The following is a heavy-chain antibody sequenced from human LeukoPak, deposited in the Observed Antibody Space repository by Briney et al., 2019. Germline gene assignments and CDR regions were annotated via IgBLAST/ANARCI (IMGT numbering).Heavy chain of an antibody. CDR1: GFTFSSYG. V-gene: IGHV3-30*02. J-gene: IGHJ4*02. CDR3: ARRSTMVRGVDY. D-gene: IGHD3-10*01. CDR2: IRYDGSNK. Sequence: PGGSLRLSCAASGFTFSSYGMHWVRQAPGKGLEWVAFIRYDGSNKYHADSVKGRFTISRDNSKNTLYLQMNSLRAEDTAVYYCARRSTMVRGVDYWGQGTLVTVSS.